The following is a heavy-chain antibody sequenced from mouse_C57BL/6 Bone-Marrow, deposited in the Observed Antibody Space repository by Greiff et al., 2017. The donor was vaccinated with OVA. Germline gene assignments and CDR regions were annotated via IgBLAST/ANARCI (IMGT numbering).Heavy chain of an antibody. J-gene: IGHJ1*03. CDR1: EYEFPSHD. CDR2: INSDGGST. D-gene: IGHD2-2*01. V-gene: IGHV5-2*01. Sequence: EVQLVESGGGLVQPGESLKLSCESNEYEFPSHDMSWVRKTPEKRLELVAAINSDGGSTYYPDTMERRFIISRDNTKKTLYLQMSSLRSEDTALYYCASSMVTTRDWYFDVWGTGTTVTVSS. CDR3: ASSMVTTRDWYFDV.